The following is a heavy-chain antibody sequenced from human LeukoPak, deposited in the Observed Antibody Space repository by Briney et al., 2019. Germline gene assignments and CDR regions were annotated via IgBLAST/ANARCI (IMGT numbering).Heavy chain of an antibody. CDR1: GYSFNDYY. J-gene: IGHJ4*02. V-gene: IGHV1-2*02. CDR2: INPNSGRT. D-gene: IGHD3-9*01. Sequence: ASVKVSCKTSGYSFNDYYLHWVRQAPGQGLEWMGWINPNSGRTHYAPKFQGRVTLTTDTSITTAYMERSSLISGDTALYYCARDSSDILPGYYHFWGQGTLVTVSS. CDR3: ARDSSDILPGYYHF.